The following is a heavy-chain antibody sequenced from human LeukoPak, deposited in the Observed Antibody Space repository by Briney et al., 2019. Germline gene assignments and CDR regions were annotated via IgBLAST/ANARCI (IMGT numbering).Heavy chain of an antibody. CDR3: ARGVVSHYYYYYYMDV. D-gene: IGHD3-3*01. CDR1: GGSISSYY. J-gene: IGHJ6*03. CDR2: IYYSGST. Sequence: SETLSLTCTVSGGSISSYYWSWIRQPPGKGLEWIGYIYYSGSTNYNPSLKSRVTISVDTSKNQFSLKLSSVTAADTAVYYCARGVVSHYYYYYYMDVWGKGTTVTVYS. V-gene: IGHV4-59*01.